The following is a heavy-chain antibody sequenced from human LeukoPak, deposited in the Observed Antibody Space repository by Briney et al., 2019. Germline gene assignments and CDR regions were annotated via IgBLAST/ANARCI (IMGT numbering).Heavy chain of an antibody. D-gene: IGHD3/OR15-3a*01. CDR3: VGLRVGHYYYYYMDV. V-gene: IGHV4-39*07. CDR1: GGSISSSSYY. J-gene: IGHJ6*03. CDR2: IYYSGST. Sequence: SETLSLTCTVSGGSISSSSYYWGWIRQPPGKGLEWIGSIYYSGSTYYNPSLKSRVTISVDTSKNQFSLKLSSVTAADMAVYYCVGLRVGHYYYYYMDVWGKGTTVTVSS.